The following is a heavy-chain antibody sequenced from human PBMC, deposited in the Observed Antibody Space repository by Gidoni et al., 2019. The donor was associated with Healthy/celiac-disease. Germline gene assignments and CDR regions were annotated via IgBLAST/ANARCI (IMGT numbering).Heavy chain of an antibody. CDR3: ARGRHNWYFDL. V-gene: IGHV4-34*01. CDR1: GGSFSGYY. CDR2: INHSGST. Sequence: QVQLQQWGAGLLKPSETLSLTCAVYGGSFSGYYWSWIRQPPGKGLEWIGEINHSGSTNYNPSLKSRVTISVDTSKNQFSLKLSSVTAADTAVYYCARGRHNWYFDLWGRGTLVTVSS. J-gene: IGHJ2*01.